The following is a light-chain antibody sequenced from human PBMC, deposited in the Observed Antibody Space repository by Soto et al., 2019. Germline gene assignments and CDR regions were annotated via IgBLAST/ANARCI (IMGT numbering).Light chain of an antibody. CDR1: SSNIRAGYD. CDR3: QSYDSSLSALYV. J-gene: IGLJ1*01. Sequence: QSVLTPPPSVSRAPGQRVTISCPGGSSNIRAGYDVHWYQQLPGTAPKLLIYGNSNRPSGVPDRFSGSKSGTSASLAITGLQAEDEADYYCQSYDSSLSALYVFGTGTKVTVL. CDR2: GNS. V-gene: IGLV1-40*01.